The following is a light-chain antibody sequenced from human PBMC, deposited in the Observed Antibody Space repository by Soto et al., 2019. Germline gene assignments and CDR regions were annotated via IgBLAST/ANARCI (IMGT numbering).Light chain of an antibody. CDR2: DVS. Sequence: QSALTQPRSVSGSPRQSVTISCTGTSSDIGGYNYVSWYQQHPDKAPKLMIYDVSKRPSGVPDRFSGSKSGNTASLTISGLQAEDEADYYCCSYAGNYYVFGTATKLTVL. V-gene: IGLV2-11*01. J-gene: IGLJ1*01. CDR1: SSDIGGYNY. CDR3: CSYAGNYYV.